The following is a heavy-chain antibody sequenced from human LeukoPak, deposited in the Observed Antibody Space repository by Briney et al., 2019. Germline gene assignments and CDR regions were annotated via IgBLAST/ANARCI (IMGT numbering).Heavy chain of an antibody. CDR2: IIPIFGTT. CDR3: ARGYGTDVYYYFDY. D-gene: IGHD1-1*01. J-gene: IGHJ4*02. Sequence: GASVKVSCKASGGTFSSYAITWVRQAPGQGLEWMGGIIPIFGTTNYAQKFQGRVTITADESTSTAYMELSSLRSEDTAVYYCARGYGTDVYYYFDYWGQGTLVTVSS. V-gene: IGHV1-69*13. CDR1: GGTFSSYA.